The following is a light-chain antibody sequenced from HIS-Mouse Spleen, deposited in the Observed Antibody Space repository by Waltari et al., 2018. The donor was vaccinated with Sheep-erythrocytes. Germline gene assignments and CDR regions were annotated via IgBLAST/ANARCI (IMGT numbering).Light chain of an antibody. V-gene: IGLV3-1*01. CDR2: QDS. Sequence: SYELTQPPSVSVSPGQTASINCSGAQSGATYACWYQQKPGHSPVLVIYQDSKRPSGIPERFSGSNSGNTATLTISGTQAMDEADYYCQAWDSSTVVFGGGTKLTVL. CDR1: QSGATY. CDR3: QAWDSSTVV. J-gene: IGLJ2*01.